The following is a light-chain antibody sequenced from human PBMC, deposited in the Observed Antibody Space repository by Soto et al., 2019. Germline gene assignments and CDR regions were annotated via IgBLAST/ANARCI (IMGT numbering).Light chain of an antibody. Sequence: DIQLTQSPSFLSASVGDRVTITCRASQGISSYLAWYQQKPGQAHNLLIYDPSTLQSGVPSSFSGSGSGTEFTLTLSSLQPEDFATFYCQPLDSYPITFGQGTRLEIK. J-gene: IGKJ5*01. CDR1: QGISSY. CDR3: QPLDSYPIT. V-gene: IGKV1-9*01. CDR2: DPS.